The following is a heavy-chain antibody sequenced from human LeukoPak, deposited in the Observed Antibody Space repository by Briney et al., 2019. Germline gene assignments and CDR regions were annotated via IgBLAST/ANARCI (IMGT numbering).Heavy chain of an antibody. V-gene: IGHV4-39*01. CDR2: IYYSGST. CDR3: ARHVIIGSYYFDY. Sequence: PSETLSLTCTVSGGSISSSSYYWGWIRQPPGKGLEWIGSIYYSGSTYYNPSLKSRVTISVDTSKNQFSLKLSSVTAADTAVYYCARHVIIGSYYFDYWGQGTLVTVSS. J-gene: IGHJ4*02. CDR1: GGSISSSSYY. D-gene: IGHD2-15*01.